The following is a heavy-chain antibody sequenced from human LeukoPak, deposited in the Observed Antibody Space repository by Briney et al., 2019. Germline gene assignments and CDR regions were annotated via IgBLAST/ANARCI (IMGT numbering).Heavy chain of an antibody. Sequence: GGSLRLSXAASGFTFSSYGMHWVRQSPGKGLEWVAFIRYDGSNKYYADSVKGRFTISRDNSKKTLYLQMNSLRAEDTAVYYCAKAWVLVTFDWLLPYFDYWGQGTLVTVSS. V-gene: IGHV3-30*02. D-gene: IGHD3-9*01. CDR1: GFTFSSYG. J-gene: IGHJ4*02. CDR3: AKAWVLVTFDWLLPYFDY. CDR2: IRYDGSNK.